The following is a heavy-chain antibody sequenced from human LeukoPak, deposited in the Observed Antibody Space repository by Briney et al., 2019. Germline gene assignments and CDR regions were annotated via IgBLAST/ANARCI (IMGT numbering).Heavy chain of an antibody. D-gene: IGHD2-21*01. V-gene: IGHV4-34*01. CDR1: GGSFSGYY. J-gene: IGHJ4*02. Sequence: SETLSLTCAVYGGSFSGYYWSWIRQPPGKGLEWIGEINHSGSTNYNPSLKSRVTISVDTSNNQFSLKLSSVTAADTAVYYCARSLHISASFDVWGQGTLVTVSS. CDR3: ARSLHISASFDV. CDR2: INHSGST.